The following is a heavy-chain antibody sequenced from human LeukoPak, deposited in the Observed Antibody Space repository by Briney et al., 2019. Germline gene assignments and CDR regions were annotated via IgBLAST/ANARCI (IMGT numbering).Heavy chain of an antibody. V-gene: IGHV4-59*12. CDR3: ARGYGGNFDY. Sequence: PSETLSLTCTVFGGSISSYYWSWIRQPPGKGLEWIGYIYYSGSTNYNPSLKSRVTISVDTSKNQFSLKLSSVTAADTAVYYCARGYGGNFDYWGQGTLVTVSS. CDR2: IYYSGST. D-gene: IGHD4-23*01. CDR1: GGSISSYY. J-gene: IGHJ4*02.